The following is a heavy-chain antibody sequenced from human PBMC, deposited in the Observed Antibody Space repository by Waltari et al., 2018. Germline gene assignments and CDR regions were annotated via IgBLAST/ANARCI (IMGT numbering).Heavy chain of an antibody. CDR2: IKQDGREK. CDR1: GFTFSSYW. Sequence: EVQLVESGGGLVQPGGSLRLSCAASGFTFSSYWMSWVRQAPGKGLEWVANIKQDGREKYYVDSVKGRFTSSRDNAKNSLYLQMNSLRAEDTAVYYCARDFLWFGELPDYWGQGTLVTVSS. V-gene: IGHV3-7*01. D-gene: IGHD3-10*01. J-gene: IGHJ4*02. CDR3: ARDFLWFGELPDY.